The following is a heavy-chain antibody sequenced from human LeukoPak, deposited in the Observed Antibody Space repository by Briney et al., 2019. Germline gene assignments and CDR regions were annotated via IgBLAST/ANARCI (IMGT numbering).Heavy chain of an antibody. D-gene: IGHD3-10*02. CDR2: ISGSGGSA. CDR1: GSSFSSYA. V-gene: IGHV3-23*01. Sequence: GGSRRLSCAVSGSSFSSYAMSWVRQAPGEGLEWVSAISGSGGSAYYADSVKGRFTISRDNAKNSLYLQMNSLRAEDTAVYYCSELGITMIGGVWGKGTTVTISS. J-gene: IGHJ6*04. CDR3: SELGITMIGGV.